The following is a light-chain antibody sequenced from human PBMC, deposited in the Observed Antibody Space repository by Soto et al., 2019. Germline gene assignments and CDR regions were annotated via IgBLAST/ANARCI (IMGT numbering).Light chain of an antibody. CDR2: DAS. CDR3: QQYYNWYT. Sequence: ETVMTQSPATLSVSPGERATLSCRASQSVGTKLAWYQHKPGQAPRLLIYDASTRATGIPARFSGSGSGTEFTLTISSLQSEDFDVYFCQQYYNWYTYGQGTKLEIK. V-gene: IGKV3-15*01. CDR1: QSVGTK. J-gene: IGKJ2*01.